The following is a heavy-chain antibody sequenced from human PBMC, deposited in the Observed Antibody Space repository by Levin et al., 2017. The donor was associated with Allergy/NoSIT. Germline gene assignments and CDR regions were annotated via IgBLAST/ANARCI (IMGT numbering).Heavy chain of an antibody. CDR2: ISSSSSYI. Sequence: GESLKISCAASGFTFSSYSMNWVRQAPGKGLEWVSSISSSSSYIYYADSVKGRFTISRDNAKNSLYLQMNSLRAEDTAVYYCARDSVPDSSGDYYFGAFDIWGQGTMVTVSS. CDR3: ARDSVPDSSGDYYFGAFDI. D-gene: IGHD3-22*01. V-gene: IGHV3-21*01. J-gene: IGHJ3*02. CDR1: GFTFSSYS.